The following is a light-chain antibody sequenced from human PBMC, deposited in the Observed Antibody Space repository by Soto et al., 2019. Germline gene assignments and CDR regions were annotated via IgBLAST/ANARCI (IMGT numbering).Light chain of an antibody. CDR1: QGISVD. CDR2: AAS. V-gene: IGKV1-6*01. CDR3: LQDYNYPFT. J-gene: IGKJ3*01. Sequence: AIQMTQSPSSLSASVGDTVTITCRASQGISVDLGWYQQKPGKARKLLIYAASTLQSGVPSRFSGSGSGTDFTLTISSLQPEDFATYYCLQDYNYPFTFGPGTKVDVK.